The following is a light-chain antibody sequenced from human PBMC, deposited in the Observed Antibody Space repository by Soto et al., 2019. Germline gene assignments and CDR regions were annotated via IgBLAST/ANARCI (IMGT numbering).Light chain of an antibody. J-gene: IGLJ2*01. CDR3: SSYTSSSTLVI. CDR2: DVS. V-gene: IGLV2-14*01. Sequence: QSALTQPASVSGSPGQSITISCTGTSSDVGNYKYVSWYQQHPGKAPKLMIYDVSNRPSGVSNRFSGSKSGNTASLTISGLHAEDEADYYCSSYTSSSTLVIFGGGTKLTVL. CDR1: SSDVGNYKY.